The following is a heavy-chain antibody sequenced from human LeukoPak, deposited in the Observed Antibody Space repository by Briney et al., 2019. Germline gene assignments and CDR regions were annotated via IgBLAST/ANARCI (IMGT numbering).Heavy chain of an antibody. Sequence: PGGSLRLSCAASGFTFSSYSMTWVRQAPGKGLEWVANIKPDGTTKFYVDSVKGRFTISRDNALNSLYLQMNSLRAEDTAVYYCARLTQLPRGRYWGQGTLVTVSS. D-gene: IGHD2-2*01. CDR3: ARLTQLPRGRY. V-gene: IGHV3-7*03. CDR1: GFTFSSYS. J-gene: IGHJ4*02. CDR2: IKPDGTTK.